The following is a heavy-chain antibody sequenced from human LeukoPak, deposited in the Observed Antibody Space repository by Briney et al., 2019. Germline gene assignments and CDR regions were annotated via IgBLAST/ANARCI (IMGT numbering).Heavy chain of an antibody. CDR1: GGTFSSYA. Sequence: SVKASCKASGGTFSSYAISWVRQAPGQGLKWMGGIIPIFGTANYAQKFQGRVTITTDESTSTAYMELSSLRSEDTAVYYCARDSPITKVRGVLRKNYYYYYMDVWGKGTTVTVSS. CDR3: ARDSPITKVRGVLRKNYYYYYMDV. CDR2: IIPIFGTA. J-gene: IGHJ6*03. D-gene: IGHD3-10*01. V-gene: IGHV1-69*05.